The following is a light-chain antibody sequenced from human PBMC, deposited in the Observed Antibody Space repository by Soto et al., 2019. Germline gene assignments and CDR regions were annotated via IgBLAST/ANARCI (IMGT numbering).Light chain of an antibody. Sequence: DIQMTQSPSTLSASVGDRVTITCRASQNIDGWLAWYQQKPGKAPKLVIYDASSLESGVPSRFSGSGSGTKFTLTISSLQPDDFATYFCQQYNTLWTFGQGTKVDIK. CDR1: QNIDGW. J-gene: IGKJ1*01. CDR2: DAS. CDR3: QQYNTLWT. V-gene: IGKV1-5*01.